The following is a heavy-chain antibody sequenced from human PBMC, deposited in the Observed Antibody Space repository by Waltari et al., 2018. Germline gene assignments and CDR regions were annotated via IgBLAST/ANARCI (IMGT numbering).Heavy chain of an antibody. J-gene: IGHJ4*01. CDR2: INPAGSDT. Sequence: EVQLVESGGVLVQPVGSLRLACTGSGFTFSDYWLHWVRQAPRKGPGWVSRINPAGSDTTYADSVKGRFTISRDNAKDTLYLQMKSLRVEDTAVYYCARAGFDRFDYWGHGTLATVSS. V-gene: IGHV3-74*01. CDR3: ARAGFDRFDY. CDR1: GFTFSDYW. D-gene: IGHD3-9*01.